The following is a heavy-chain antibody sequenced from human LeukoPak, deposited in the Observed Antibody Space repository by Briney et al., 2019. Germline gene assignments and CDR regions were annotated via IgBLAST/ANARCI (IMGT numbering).Heavy chain of an antibody. V-gene: IGHV1-69*05. Sequence: SVKVSCKASGGTFSSYAISWVRQAPGQGLEWMGGIIPIFGTANYAQKFQGRVTITTDESTSTAYMELSSLRSEDTAVYYCASGGISCSSTSCYWYYYYYYMDVWGKGTTVTVSS. D-gene: IGHD2-2*01. CDR1: GGTFSSYA. J-gene: IGHJ6*03. CDR2: IIPIFGTA. CDR3: ASGGISCSSTSCYWYYYYYYMDV.